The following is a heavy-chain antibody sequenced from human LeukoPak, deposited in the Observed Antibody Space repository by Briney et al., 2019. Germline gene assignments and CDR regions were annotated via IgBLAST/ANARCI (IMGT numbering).Heavy chain of an antibody. V-gene: IGHV4-39*01. CDR1: GGSISGSSYY. J-gene: IGHJ4*02. D-gene: IGHD4-11*01. Sequence: SETLSLTCTVSGGSISGSSYYWGWIRQPPGKGLEWIGSIYYSGSTYYDPSLKSRVTISVDTSKNQFSLKLNSVTATDTAVYYCTRSADYSNFDFWGQGTLVTVSS. CDR3: TRSADYSNFDF. CDR2: IYYSGST.